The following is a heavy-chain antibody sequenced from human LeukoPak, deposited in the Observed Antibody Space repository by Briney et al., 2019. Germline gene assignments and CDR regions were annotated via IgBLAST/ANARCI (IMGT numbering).Heavy chain of an antibody. Sequence: SETLSLTCAVTGDSISSDYRWGWIRQPPGKGLEWIGSIYRSGNTNYNPSLRSRVTTYVYTSKNQFTLKLGSVTAADTAVYYCSIHITGPSGYPFDDGSQGTLVTVSS. D-gene: IGHD3-22*01. CDR2: IYRSGNT. CDR1: GDSISSDYR. J-gene: IGHJ4*02. V-gene: IGHV4-38-2*01. CDR3: SIHITGPSGYPFDD.